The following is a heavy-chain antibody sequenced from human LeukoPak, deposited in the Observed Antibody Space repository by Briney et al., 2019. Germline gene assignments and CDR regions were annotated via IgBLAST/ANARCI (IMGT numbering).Heavy chain of an antibody. J-gene: IGHJ6*03. CDR3: ARSVWGGGYEAYYYYYYMDV. Sequence: SQTLSLICAISGDSVSSNSAAWNWIRQSPLRGLEWLGRTYYRSKWYNDYAVSVRSRIAINPDTSKNQFSLQLNSVTPEDTAVYYCARSVWGGGYEAYYYYYYMDVWGKGTTVTVSS. CDR2: TYYRSKWYN. CDR1: GDSVSSNSAA. V-gene: IGHV6-1*01. D-gene: IGHD5-12*01.